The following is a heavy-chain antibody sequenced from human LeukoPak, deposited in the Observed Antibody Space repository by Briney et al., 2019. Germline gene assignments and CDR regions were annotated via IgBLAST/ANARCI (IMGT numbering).Heavy chain of an antibody. CDR3: ARDRPFGGVLDFDY. V-gene: IGHV4-34*01. D-gene: IGHD3-16*01. CDR2: INHSGST. J-gene: IGHJ4*02. CDR1: GGSFSGYY. Sequence: SETLSLTCAVYGGSFSGYYWSWTRQPPGKGLEWIGEINHSGSTNYNPSLKSRVTISVDTSKNQFSLKLSSVTAADTAVYYCARDRPFGGVLDFDYWGQGTLVTVSS.